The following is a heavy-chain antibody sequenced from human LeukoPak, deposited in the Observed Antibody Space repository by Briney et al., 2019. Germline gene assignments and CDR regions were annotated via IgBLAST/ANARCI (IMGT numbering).Heavy chain of an antibody. J-gene: IGHJ4*02. CDR2: ISAYNGNT. D-gene: IGHD3-3*01. V-gene: IGHV1-18*01. CDR3: ARLTWALSGYYTGIDDDY. Sequence: GASVKVSCKASGYTFTSYGISWVRQAPGQGLEWMGWISAYNGNTNYAQKLQGRVTITADESTSTAYMELSSLRSEDTAVYYCARLTWALSGYYTGIDDDYWGQGTLVTVSS. CDR1: GYTFTSYG.